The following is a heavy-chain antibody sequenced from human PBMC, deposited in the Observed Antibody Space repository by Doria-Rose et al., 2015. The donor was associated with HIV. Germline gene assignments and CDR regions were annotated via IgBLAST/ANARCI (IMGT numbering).Heavy chain of an antibody. CDR2: IFSDDER. V-gene: IGHV2-26*01. CDR1: GVSLSSPGMG. D-gene: IGHD6-13*01. Sequence: QVQLVQSGPVLVKPTETLTLTCTVSGVSLSSPGMGVSWIRQPPGKALEWLANIFSDDERSYKTSLKSRLTISRGTSKSQVVLTMTDMDPVDTATYYCARIKSSRWYHKRYFDFWGQGTLVIVSA. CDR3: ARIKSSRWYHKRYFDF. J-gene: IGHJ4*02.